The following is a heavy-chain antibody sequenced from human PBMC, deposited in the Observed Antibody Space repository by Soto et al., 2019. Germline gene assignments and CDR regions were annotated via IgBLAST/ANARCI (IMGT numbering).Heavy chain of an antibody. V-gene: IGHV3-30-3*01. CDR2: ISYDGSNK. Sequence: PGGSLRLSCAASGFTFSSYAMHWVRQAPGKGLEWVAVISYDGSNKYYADSVKGRSTISRDNSKNTLYLQMNSLRPEDTAMYYCARHISNFRYYYYAMDVWGQGTTVTVSS. CDR3: ARHISNFRYYYYAMDV. J-gene: IGHJ6*02. D-gene: IGHD4-4*01. CDR1: GFTFSSYA.